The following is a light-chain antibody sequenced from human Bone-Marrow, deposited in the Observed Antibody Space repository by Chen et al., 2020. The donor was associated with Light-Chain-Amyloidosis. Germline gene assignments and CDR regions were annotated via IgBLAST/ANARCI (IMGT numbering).Light chain of an antibody. V-gene: IGLV3-21*02. Sequence: SYVLTQPSSVSGAPGQTATIACGGNNIGSTSVHWYQQTPGQAPLLVVYDASDRPSGIPERLSGSNSGNTATLTISRGEAGDEADYYCQVWDRSSDRPVFGGGTKLTVL. CDR2: DAS. CDR3: QVWDRSSDRPV. CDR1: NIGSTS. J-gene: IGLJ3*02.